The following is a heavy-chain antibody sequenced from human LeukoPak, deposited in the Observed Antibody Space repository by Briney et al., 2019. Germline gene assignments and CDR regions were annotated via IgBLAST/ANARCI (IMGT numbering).Heavy chain of an antibody. V-gene: IGHV3-21*01. D-gene: IGHD6-6*01. CDR2: ISRSSSYI. CDR3: AKVRLDWVDP. CDR1: GFAFCSYS. Sequence: PGGSLRLSCAASGFAFCSYSMKWVRQAPGKGLEWVSSISRSSSYIYYADSVKGLFTISRDNNKNSLYLQMNSLRAEDTADYYCAKVRLDWVDPWGQGTLVTVSS. J-gene: IGHJ5*02.